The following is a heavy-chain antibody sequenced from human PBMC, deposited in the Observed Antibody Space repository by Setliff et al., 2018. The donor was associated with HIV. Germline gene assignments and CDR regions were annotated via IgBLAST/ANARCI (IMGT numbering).Heavy chain of an antibody. V-gene: IGHV4-61*02. CDR3: ARYRRGAEWFDP. CDR2: IYTSGRT. J-gene: IGHJ5*02. D-gene: IGHD1-26*01. Sequence: TLSLTCTVSGGSISSGSYYWSWIRQPAGKGLEWIGRIYTSGRTFYTPSLKSRVTMSIDTSKNQFSLKLSSVTAADTAVYYCARYRRGAEWFDPWGQGTLVTVS. CDR1: GGSISSGSYY.